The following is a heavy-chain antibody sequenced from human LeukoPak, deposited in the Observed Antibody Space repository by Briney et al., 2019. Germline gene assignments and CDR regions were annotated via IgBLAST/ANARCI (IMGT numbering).Heavy chain of an antibody. CDR1: GGSISSSSYY. V-gene: IGHV4-39*07. CDR3: ARELAGGYSYGPPEPLAFDI. Sequence: SETLSLTCTVSGGSISSSSYYWGWIRQPPGKGLEWIGSIYYSGSTYYNPSLKSRVTISVDTSKNQFSLKLSSVTAADTAVYYCARELAGGYSYGPPEPLAFDIWGQGTMVTVSS. D-gene: IGHD5-18*01. J-gene: IGHJ3*02. CDR2: IYYSGST.